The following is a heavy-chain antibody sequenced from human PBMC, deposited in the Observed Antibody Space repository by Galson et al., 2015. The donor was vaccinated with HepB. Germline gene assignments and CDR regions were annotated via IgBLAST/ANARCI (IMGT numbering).Heavy chain of an antibody. D-gene: IGHD1-7*01. Sequence: SLRLSCAASGFTFSSYAMHWVRQAPGKGLEWVAVISYDGSNKYYADSVKGRFTISRDNSKNTLYLQMNSLRAEDTAVYYCARGSPPHWNYLFDPWGQGTLVTVSS. CDR1: GFTFSSYA. J-gene: IGHJ5*02. V-gene: IGHV3-30-3*01. CDR2: ISYDGSNK. CDR3: ARGSPPHWNYLFDP.